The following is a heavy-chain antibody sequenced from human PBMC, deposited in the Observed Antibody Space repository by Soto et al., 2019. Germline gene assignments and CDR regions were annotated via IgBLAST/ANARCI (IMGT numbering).Heavy chain of an antibody. Sequence: QVQLQESGPGLVKPSGTLSLTCVVSGGSISSSNWWSWVRQPPGKGLEWIGEIYHSGRTNYNPSLKSRVTISLDKSKNQVSLKLSSVPAADTAVYYCARLRTYDLMTAPDYWGQGTLVTVSS. J-gene: IGHJ4*02. CDR3: ARLRTYDLMTAPDY. D-gene: IGHD2-21*02. CDR2: IYHSGRT. V-gene: IGHV4-4*02. CDR1: GGSISSSNW.